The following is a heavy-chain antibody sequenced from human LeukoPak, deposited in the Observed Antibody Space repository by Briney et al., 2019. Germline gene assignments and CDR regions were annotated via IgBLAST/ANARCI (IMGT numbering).Heavy chain of an antibody. Sequence: SETLSLTCTVSGGSFSNGLSYWSWIRQPAGKGLEWIGLFYSNENIYYNPSLKSRVTISLDTSKNQFSLNLSSVTAADTAVYYCARTYSSGWYRYSDYWGQGTLVTVSS. D-gene: IGHD6-19*01. CDR3: ARTYSSGWYRYSDY. V-gene: IGHV4-61*02. J-gene: IGHJ4*02. CDR2: FYSNENI. CDR1: GGSFSNGLSY.